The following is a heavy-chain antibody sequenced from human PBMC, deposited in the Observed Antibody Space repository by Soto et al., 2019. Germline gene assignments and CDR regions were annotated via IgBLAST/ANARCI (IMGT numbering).Heavy chain of an antibody. Sequence: SETLSLTCTVSGGSIISGGYYWNWVRQHPGKGLEWIGYIYYSGSTYYSPSLKSRLTMSVDTSKNQFSLKLSSVTAADTAVYYCARVHGYSYGYFDYWGQGALLTVSS. V-gene: IGHV4-31*03. CDR2: IYYSGST. CDR1: GGSIISGGYY. J-gene: IGHJ4*02. CDR3: ARVHGYSYGYFDY. D-gene: IGHD5-18*01.